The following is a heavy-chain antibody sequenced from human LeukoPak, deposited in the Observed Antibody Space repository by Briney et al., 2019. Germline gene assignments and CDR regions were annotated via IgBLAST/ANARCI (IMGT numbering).Heavy chain of an antibody. D-gene: IGHD3-22*01. CDR1: GFTFSSYA. J-gene: IGHJ5*02. CDR3: AKDHDYYDSSGYYSS. V-gene: IGHV3-23*01. CDR2: ISGSGGST. Sequence: GGSLRLSCAASGFTFSSYAMSWVRQAPGKGLEWVSAISGSGGSTYYADSVKGRFTISSDNSKNTLYLQMNSLRAEDTAVYYCAKDHDYYDSSGYYSSWGQGTLVTVSS.